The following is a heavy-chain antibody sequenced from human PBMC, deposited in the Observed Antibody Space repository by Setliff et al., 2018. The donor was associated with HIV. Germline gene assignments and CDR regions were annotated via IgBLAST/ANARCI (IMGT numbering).Heavy chain of an antibody. V-gene: IGHV4-59*01. CDR1: GGSISNDY. Sequence: TSETLSLTCPVSGGSISNDYWGWVRQPPGKGLEWIGFVYLSGSITYNPSLKSRVTISIDRSKNEFSLKLSSVTAADTALYYCARDRDYGGNRDAFDIWGQGIMVTVSS. CDR2: VYLSGSI. D-gene: IGHD4-17*01. J-gene: IGHJ3*02. CDR3: ARDRDYGGNRDAFDI.